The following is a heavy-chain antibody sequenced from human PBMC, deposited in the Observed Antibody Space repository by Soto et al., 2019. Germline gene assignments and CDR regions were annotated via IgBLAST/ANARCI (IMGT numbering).Heavy chain of an antibody. CDR3: ARYSGHYGMDV. Sequence: PSEALAVSCSFSGGSISSSNWWSWVRQPPGKGLEWIGEIYHSGSTNYNPSLKSRVTISVDKSKNQFSLKLSSVTAADTAVYYCARYSGHYGMDVWGQGTTVTVSS. CDR2: IYHSGST. CDR1: GGSISSSNW. D-gene: IGHD6-19*01. J-gene: IGHJ6*02. V-gene: IGHV4-4*02.